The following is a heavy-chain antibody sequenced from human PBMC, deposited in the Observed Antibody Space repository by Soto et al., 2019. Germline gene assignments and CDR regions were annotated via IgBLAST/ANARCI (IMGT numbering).Heavy chain of an antibody. CDR2: IYWDDDK. CDR3: AHRLSHSSGWYYFDY. Sequence: QITLKESGPTLVKPTQTLTLTCTFSGFSLSTSGVGVGWIRQPPGKALEWLALIYWDDDKRYSPSLKSRLTITKDTTKNQVVLTMTNMDPVDTATYYCAHRLSHSSGWYYFDYWGQGTLVTVSS. D-gene: IGHD6-19*01. CDR1: GFSLSTSGVG. J-gene: IGHJ4*02. V-gene: IGHV2-5*02.